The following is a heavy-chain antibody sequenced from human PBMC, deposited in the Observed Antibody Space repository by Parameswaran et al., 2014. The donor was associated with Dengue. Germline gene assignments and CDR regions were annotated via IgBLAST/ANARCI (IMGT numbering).Heavy chain of an antibody. D-gene: IGHD6-19*01. CDR3: ARDRARIAVAGIGPSDYGMDV. Sequence: WVRQAPGQGLEWMGWINPNSGGTNYAQKFQGRVTMTRDTSISTAYMELSRLRSDDTAVYYCARDRARIAVAGIGPSDYGMDVWGQGTTVTVSS. V-gene: IGHV1-2*02. J-gene: IGHJ6*02. CDR2: INPNSGGT.